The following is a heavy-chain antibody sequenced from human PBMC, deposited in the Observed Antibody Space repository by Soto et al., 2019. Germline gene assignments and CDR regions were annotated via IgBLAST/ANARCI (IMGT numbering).Heavy chain of an antibody. CDR1: GGSISSSSYY. J-gene: IGHJ5*02. CDR2: IYYSGST. V-gene: IGHV4-39*01. CDR3: ARQLGKVKGGYNWFDP. D-gene: IGHD3-16*01. Sequence: QLQLQESGPGLVKPSETLSLTCTVSGGSISSSSYYWGWIRQPPGKGLEWIGSIYYSGSTYYNPSLKSRVTISVDTSKNQFSLKLSSVTAADTAVYYCARQLGKVKGGYNWFDPWGQGTLVTVSS.